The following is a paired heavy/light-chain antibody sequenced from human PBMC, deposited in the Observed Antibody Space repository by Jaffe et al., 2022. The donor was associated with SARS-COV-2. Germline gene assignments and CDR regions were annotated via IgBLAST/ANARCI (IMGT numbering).Light chain of an antibody. V-gene: IGLV1-47*01. CDR1: RSNVGTNY. CDR3: AAWDDSLRATV. Sequence: QSVLTQPPSASGTPGQRVTISCSGSRSNVGTNYIYWYQKLPGTAPKLLIYRNNERPSGVPDRFSGSKSGTSASLAISGLRSEDETDYYCAAWDDSLRATVFGGGTRVTVL. CDR2: RNN. J-gene: IGLJ3*02.
Heavy chain of an antibody. Sequence: EVQLVESGGGLVQPGGSLRLSCEASGFTFSRYDMHWVRQAAGKGLEWVSAIGIGGDTYYPDSVKGRFTISRDNARNSMYLQMSSLRAGDTAVYYCARSSYGDYAYFDSWGQGILVTVSS. J-gene: IGHJ4*02. D-gene: IGHD4-17*01. CDR2: IGIGGDT. V-gene: IGHV3-13*01. CDR1: GFTFSRYD. CDR3: ARSSYGDYAYFDS.